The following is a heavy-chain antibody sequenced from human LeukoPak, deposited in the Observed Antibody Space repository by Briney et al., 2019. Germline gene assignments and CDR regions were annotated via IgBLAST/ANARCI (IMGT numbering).Heavy chain of an antibody. Sequence: PGGSLRLSCAASGFTFSSYWMSWVRQAPGEGLEWVANIKQDGSEKYYVDSVKGRFTISRDNAKNSLYLQMNSLRAEDTAVYYCARVGALAGYYFDYWGQGTLVTVSS. CDR3: ARVGALAGYYFDY. CDR2: IKQDGSEK. J-gene: IGHJ4*02. D-gene: IGHD1-26*01. CDR1: GFTFSSYW. V-gene: IGHV3-7*01.